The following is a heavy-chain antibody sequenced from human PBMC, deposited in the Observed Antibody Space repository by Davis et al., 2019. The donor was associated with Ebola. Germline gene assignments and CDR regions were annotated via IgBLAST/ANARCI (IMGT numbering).Heavy chain of an antibody. CDR3: ARDRAGGDWLTSSYFDY. Sequence: ASVKVSCKASGYTFTSYYMHWVRQAPGQGLEWMGIINPSGGSTSYAQKFQGGVTMTRDTSTSTVYMELSNLRSEDTAVYYCARDRAGGDWLTSSYFDYWGQGTLVTVSS. D-gene: IGHD3/OR15-3a*01. CDR1: GYTFTSYY. V-gene: IGHV1-46*01. J-gene: IGHJ4*02. CDR2: INPSGGST.